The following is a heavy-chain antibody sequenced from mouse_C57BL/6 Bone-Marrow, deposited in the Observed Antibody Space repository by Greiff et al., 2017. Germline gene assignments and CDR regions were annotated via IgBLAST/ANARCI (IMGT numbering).Heavy chain of an antibody. CDR2: IWTGGGT. Sequence: VKLVESGPGLVAPSQSLSITCTVSGFSLTSYAISWVRQPPGKGLEWLGVIWTGGGTTYNSAPKSRLSISKDNSKSQFFLKMSSLQTDDTARYYWARNLWLRRLDYWGQGTTVTVSS. V-gene: IGHV2-9-1*01. J-gene: IGHJ4*01. CDR1: GFSLTSYA. D-gene: IGHD2-2*01. CDR3: ARNLWLRRLDY.